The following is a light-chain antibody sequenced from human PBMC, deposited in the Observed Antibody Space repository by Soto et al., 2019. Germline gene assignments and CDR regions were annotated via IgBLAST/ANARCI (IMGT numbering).Light chain of an antibody. CDR1: ETVATN. V-gene: IGKV3-15*01. Sequence: VITQSPATLSVHPRERATLSCRASETVATNLAWCQQKPGQAPRLLISGASTRAAGISDRVRGSGSGTEFTLTISSLRSEDYAIYYCQQYCEWPPVTFGQGTKVDIK. J-gene: IGKJ1*01. CDR3: QQYCEWPPVT. CDR2: GAS.